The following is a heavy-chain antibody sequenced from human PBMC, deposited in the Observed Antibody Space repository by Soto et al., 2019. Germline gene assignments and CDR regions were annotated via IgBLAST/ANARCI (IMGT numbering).Heavy chain of an antibody. J-gene: IGHJ6*02. CDR2: IGRPTYGETA. CDR3: SRDGDYYGLDV. V-gene: IGHV3-49*04. CDR1: GFNSDDYG. Sequence: GSLRLSCSFSGFNSDDYGLTWVRQAPGKGLEWVGFIGRPTYGETAEYAASVKGGFIISRDDSKHVAYLQMNSLQTEDTAIYYCSRDGDYYGLDVWGQGTTVTVSS. D-gene: IGHD3-3*01.